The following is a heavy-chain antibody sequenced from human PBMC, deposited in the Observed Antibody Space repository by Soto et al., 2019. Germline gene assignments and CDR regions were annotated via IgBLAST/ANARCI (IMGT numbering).Heavy chain of an antibody. CDR3: SRPYFHGGKDWCFDY. V-gene: IGHV3-33*01. J-gene: IGHJ4*02. CDR1: GFTFSSYG. D-gene: IGHD2-8*02. Sequence: QLQLVESGGGVVHPGRSLRLSCAASGFTFSSYGMHWVRQAPGKGLEWVAIIWYDGSKKYYADSVKGRFTISRDNSNITLFRQMDSLRADDTAVYDGSRPYFHGGKDWCFDYWGQGTLVTVSS. CDR2: IWYDGSKK.